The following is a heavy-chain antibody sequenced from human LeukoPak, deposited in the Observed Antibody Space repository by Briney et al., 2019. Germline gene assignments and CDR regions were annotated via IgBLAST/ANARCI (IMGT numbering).Heavy chain of an antibody. CDR1: GFTFSRFW. CDR2: IDTDGTTT. Sequence: PGGSLRLSCAASGFTFSRFWMHWVRQPPGKGLVWVSRIDTDGTTTTYADSVKGRFTISRDNAKNTVYLQIHSLRVEDTAVYYWATLNSFGNDYWGQGVLVTVSS. V-gene: IGHV3-74*01. CDR3: ATLNSFGNDY. J-gene: IGHJ4*02. D-gene: IGHD5-18*01.